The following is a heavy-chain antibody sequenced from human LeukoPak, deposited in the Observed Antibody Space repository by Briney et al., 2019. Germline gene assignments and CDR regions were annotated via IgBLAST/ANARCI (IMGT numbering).Heavy chain of an antibody. CDR1: GGSISSYY. CDR3: ARVADYGDYVGGDWIDP. D-gene: IGHD4-17*01. V-gene: IGHV4-4*07. Sequence: SETLSLTSPVSGGSISSYYWSWIRPPAGKGLEWIGRIYSTGSANYNPSLKSRVTMSVDTSENQFSLKLSSVTAADTAVYYCARVADYGDYVGGDWIDPWGQGTLVTVSS. J-gene: IGHJ5*02. CDR2: IYSTGSA.